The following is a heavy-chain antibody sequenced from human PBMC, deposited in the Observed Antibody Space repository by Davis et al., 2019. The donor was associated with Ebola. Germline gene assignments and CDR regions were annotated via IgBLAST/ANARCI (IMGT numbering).Heavy chain of an antibody. D-gene: IGHD3-22*01. CDR1: GGTFSSYG. CDR2: IIPVFGIP. Sequence: SVKVSCKASGGTFSSYGISWVRQAPGQGLDWMGGIIPVFGIPKYAQKFQGRVTITADESTGTAYMELSSLRPEDTAVYYCARDRYSDGSGYFLEQSHWGQGTLVTVSS. V-gene: IGHV1-69*13. J-gene: IGHJ4*02. CDR3: ARDRYSDGSGYFLEQSH.